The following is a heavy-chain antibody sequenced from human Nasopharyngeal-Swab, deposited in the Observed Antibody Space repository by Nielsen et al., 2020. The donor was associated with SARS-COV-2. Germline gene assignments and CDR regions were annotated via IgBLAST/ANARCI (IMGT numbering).Heavy chain of an antibody. Sequence: SETLSLTCTVSGGSISSSSYYWGWIRQPPGKGLEWIGSIYYSGSTYYNPSLKSRVTISVDTSKNQFSLKLSSVTAADTAVYYCARENAYASGWAFYFDYWGQGTLVTVSS. CDR2: IYYSGST. J-gene: IGHJ4*02. V-gene: IGHV4-39*07. CDR3: ARENAYASGWAFYFDY. D-gene: IGHD6-19*01. CDR1: GGSISSSSYY.